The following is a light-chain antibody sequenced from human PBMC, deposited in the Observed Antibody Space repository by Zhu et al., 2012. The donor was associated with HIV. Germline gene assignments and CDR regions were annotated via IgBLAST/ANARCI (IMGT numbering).Light chain of an antibody. V-gene: IGKV3-20*01. CDR3: QQYAKLPLT. CDR1: QSISNNY. J-gene: IGKJ3*01. Sequence: EVVLTQSPGTLSLSPGERATLSCRASQSISNNYLGWYQQKPGQAPRLLIYAASIRATGIPDRFSASGSGTDFTLTITRLEPEDFAVYYCQQYAKLPLTFGPGTKVDIK. CDR2: AAS.